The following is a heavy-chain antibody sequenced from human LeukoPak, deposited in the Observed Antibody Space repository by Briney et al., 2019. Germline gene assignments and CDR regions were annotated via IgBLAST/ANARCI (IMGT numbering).Heavy chain of an antibody. CDR3: AREGLSTSEFDY. Sequence: SVKVSCKASGGTFSSYAISWVRQAPGRGLEWMGGIIPIFGTANYAQKFQGRVTITADESTSTAYMELSSLRSEDTAVYYCAREGLSTSEFDYWGQGTLVTVSS. V-gene: IGHV1-69*01. D-gene: IGHD2-2*01. CDR2: IIPIFGTA. J-gene: IGHJ4*02. CDR1: GGTFSSYA.